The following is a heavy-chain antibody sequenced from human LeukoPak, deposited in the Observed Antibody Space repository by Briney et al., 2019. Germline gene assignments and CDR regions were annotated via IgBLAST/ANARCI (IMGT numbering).Heavy chain of an antibody. D-gene: IGHD3-3*01. CDR3: ARVPRSSRIPIFR. CDR1: GFTFSIYE. J-gene: IGHJ4*02. CDR2: ITSRGRPI. Sequence: GGSLRLSCAASGFTFSIYEMNWVRQAPGKGLEWVSYITSRGRPITYADSVKGRFTISRDNAKNSLYLQLNSLRAEDTAVYYCARVPRSSRIPIFRWGQGTLVTVSS. V-gene: IGHV3-48*03.